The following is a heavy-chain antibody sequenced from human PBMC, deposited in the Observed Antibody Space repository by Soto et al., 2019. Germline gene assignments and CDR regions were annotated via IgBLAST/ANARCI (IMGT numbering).Heavy chain of an antibody. D-gene: IGHD6-25*01. V-gene: IGHV3-30*01. CDR3: AKDNNLAAADYNFDY. CDR1: GFTFSSYA. CDR2: ISTDGRDK. J-gene: IGHJ4*02. Sequence: PGGSLRLSCAASGFTFSSYAMHWVRQAPGKGLEWVAVISTDGRDKYHADSVKGRFTISRDNSKNTLFLQMNSLRPEDTAVYYFAKDNNLAAADYNFDYGGKEPRVTVPS.